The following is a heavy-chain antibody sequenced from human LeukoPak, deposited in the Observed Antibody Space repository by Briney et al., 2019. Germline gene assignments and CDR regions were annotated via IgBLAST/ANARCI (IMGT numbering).Heavy chain of an antibody. CDR3: ARGWYGALYYYYYYMDV. CDR2: ISSSSSTI. V-gene: IGHV3-48*02. CDR1: GFTFSSYS. D-gene: IGHD6-13*01. J-gene: IGHJ6*03. Sequence: GGSLRLSCAASGFTFSSYSMNWVRQAPGKGLEWVSYISSSSSTIYYADSVKGRFTISRDNAKKSLYLQMNSLRDEDTAVYYCARGWYGALYYYYYYMDVWGKGTTVTVSS.